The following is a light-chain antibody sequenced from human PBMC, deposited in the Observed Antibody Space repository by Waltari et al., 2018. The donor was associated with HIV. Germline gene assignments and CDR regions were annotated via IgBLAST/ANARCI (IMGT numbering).Light chain of an antibody. Sequence: DIQMTQSPSTLSASVGDRVTITCRASQYINNWVAWYQQKPGKAPKLLIFKASSLGSEVPPRFSGSGIGTEFTLTISSLQPDDFATYYCQEYDSSSARFGQGTKVEIK. CDR1: QYINNW. CDR2: KAS. J-gene: IGKJ1*01. V-gene: IGKV1-5*03. CDR3: QEYDSSSAR.